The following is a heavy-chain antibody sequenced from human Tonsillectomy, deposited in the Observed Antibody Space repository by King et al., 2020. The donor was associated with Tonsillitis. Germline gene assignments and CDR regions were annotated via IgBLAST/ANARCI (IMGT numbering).Heavy chain of an antibody. CDR3: ARGPPGTTVTSYYYYYMDV. V-gene: IGHV3-21*01. J-gene: IGHJ6*03. D-gene: IGHD4-11*01. CDR2: ISRNSTYI. CDR1: GFPFSSYS. Sequence: VQLVESGGGLVKPGGSLRLSCAASGFPFSSYSMNWVRQAPGKGLEWVSCISRNSTYIYYADSVKGRFTISRDNAKNSLFLQMSSRRAEDSAVYYCARGPPGTTVTSYYYYYMDVWGKGTTVTVSS.